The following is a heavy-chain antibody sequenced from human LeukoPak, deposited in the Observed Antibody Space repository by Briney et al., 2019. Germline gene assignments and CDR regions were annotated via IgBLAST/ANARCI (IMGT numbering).Heavy chain of an antibody. J-gene: IGHJ4*02. CDR1: GGSINRYY. Sequence: SETLSLTCTVSGGSINRYYWSWIRQSAGKGLEWIGRIYTSGNTNYNPSLKSRVTMSVDTSKNQFSLKLSSVTAADTAVYYCARGGDGSSPPFDYWGQGTLVTVSS. CDR2: IYTSGNT. D-gene: IGHD6-6*01. V-gene: IGHV4-4*07. CDR3: ARGGDGSSPPFDY.